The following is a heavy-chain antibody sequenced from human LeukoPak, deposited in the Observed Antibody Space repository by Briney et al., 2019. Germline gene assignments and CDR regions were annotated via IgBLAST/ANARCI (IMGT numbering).Heavy chain of an antibody. CDR3: AKDPNVLLGYPRWFDH. CDR2: IRGSGSST. V-gene: IGHV3-23*01. Sequence: PGGSLRLSCAASGFTFSSYGMSWVRQAPGKGLEWVSAIRGSGSSTYYADSVKGRFTISRDNSKSTLYLQMNSLRAEDTAVYYCAKDPNVLLGYPRWFDHWGQGTLVTVSS. D-gene: IGHD3-22*01. J-gene: IGHJ5*02. CDR1: GFTFSSYG.